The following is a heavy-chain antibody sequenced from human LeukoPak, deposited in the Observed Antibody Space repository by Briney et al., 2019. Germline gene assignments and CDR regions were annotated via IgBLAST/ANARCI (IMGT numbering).Heavy chain of an antibody. D-gene: IGHD4-17*01. CDR2: IGGIGAST. CDR1: GFTFSSYN. Sequence: GGSLRLSCAASGFTFSSYNMNWVRQAPGKGLEWVSSIGGIGASTYYADSVKGRFTISRDNSKNTLYLQMNSLRGEDTALYYCAKAAYGDYVYWFDPWGQGILVIVSS. CDR3: AKAAYGDYVYWFDP. J-gene: IGHJ5*02. V-gene: IGHV3-23*01.